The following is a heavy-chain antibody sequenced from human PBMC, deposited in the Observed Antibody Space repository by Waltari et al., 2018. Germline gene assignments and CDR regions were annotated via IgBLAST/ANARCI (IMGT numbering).Heavy chain of an antibody. D-gene: IGHD2-8*01. CDR2: IYYSGST. Sequence: QLQLQESGPGLVKPSETLSLTCTVSGGSISSSSYYWGWIRQPPGKGLEWIGSIYYSGSTYYHPSLKGRVTISVDTSKNQFSLKLSSVTAADTAVYYCARDGMLNVYWGQGTLVTVSS. CDR3: ARDGMLNVY. CDR1: GGSISSSSYY. J-gene: IGHJ4*02. V-gene: IGHV4-39*07.